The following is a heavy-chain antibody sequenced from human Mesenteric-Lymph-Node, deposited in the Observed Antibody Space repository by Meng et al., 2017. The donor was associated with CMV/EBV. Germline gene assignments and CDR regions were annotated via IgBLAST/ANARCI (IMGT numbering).Heavy chain of an antibody. D-gene: IGHD1-14*01. CDR1: GYSISSGYY. CDR3: ARDVTTITREGYFDY. J-gene: IGHJ4*02. CDR2: IYHSGST. V-gene: IGHV4-38-2*02. Sequence: GSLRLSCTVSGYSISSGYYWGWIRQPPGKGLEWIGSIYHSGSTYYNPSLKSRVTISVDTSKNQFSLKLSSVTAADTAVYYCARDVTTITREGYFDYWGQGTLVTVSS.